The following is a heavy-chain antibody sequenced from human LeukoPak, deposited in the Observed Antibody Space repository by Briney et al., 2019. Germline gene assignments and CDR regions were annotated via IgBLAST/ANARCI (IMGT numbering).Heavy chain of an antibody. D-gene: IGHD5-18*01. CDR2: INPNSGGT. J-gene: IGHJ6*02. CDR3: ARDSRYSYGRYYYYGMDV. CDR1: GYTFTGYY. Sequence: ASVKVSCKASGYTFTGYYMHWVRQAPGQGLEWMGWINPNSGGTNYAQKFQGRVTMTTDTSTSTAYMELRSLRSDDTAVYYCARDSRYSYGRYYYYGMDVWGQGTTVTVSS. V-gene: IGHV1-2*02.